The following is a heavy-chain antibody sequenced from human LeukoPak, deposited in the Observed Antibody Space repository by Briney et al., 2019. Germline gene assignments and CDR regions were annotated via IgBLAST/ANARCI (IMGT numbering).Heavy chain of an antibody. J-gene: IGHJ3*01. V-gene: IGHV4-59*08. CDR2: SYYRGSS. CDR1: GDSIRSYY. Sequence: PSETLSLTCSVSGDSIRSYYWTWVWQPPGKGLEWIGYSYYRGSSNYNPSLKRRVTISVDPSKNQFSLKLTSVTAADTAVYYCARLLPDLRYDTTGHYTRSFDVWGQGTLVTVSS. CDR3: ARLLPDLRYDTTGHYTRSFDV. D-gene: IGHD3-22*01.